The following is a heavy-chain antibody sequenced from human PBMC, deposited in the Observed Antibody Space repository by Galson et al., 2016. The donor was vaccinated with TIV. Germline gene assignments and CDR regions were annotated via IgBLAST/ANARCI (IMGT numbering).Heavy chain of an antibody. J-gene: IGHJ4*02. D-gene: IGHD4-23*01. CDR3: ARAPDYGGNFGGTGETHSYYFHY. CDR1: GFTFSSFG. CDR2: IWYDGTNT. Sequence: LRLSCAASGFTFSSFGMHWVRQAPGKGLEWVALIWYDGTNTYYADSVKGRFTISRDNSKNTLYVQMNSLRAEDTAVYYCARAPDYGGNFGGTGETHSYYFHYWGQGTLVTVSS. V-gene: IGHV3-33*01.